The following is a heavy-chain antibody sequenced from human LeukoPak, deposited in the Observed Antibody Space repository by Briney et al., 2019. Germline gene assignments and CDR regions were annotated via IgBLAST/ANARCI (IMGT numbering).Heavy chain of an antibody. V-gene: IGHV3-33*01. J-gene: IGHJ4*02. Sequence: GGSLRLSCAASGFTFSNYGMHWVRQAPGKGLEWVAVIWYDGGNKYYADSVKGRFTISRDSSENTLYLQMNSLRVEDTAVYYCARVGYYSSGPFSYFDYWGQGTLVTVSS. D-gene: IGHD3-10*01. CDR1: GFTFSNYG. CDR2: IWYDGGNK. CDR3: ARVGYYSSGPFSYFDY.